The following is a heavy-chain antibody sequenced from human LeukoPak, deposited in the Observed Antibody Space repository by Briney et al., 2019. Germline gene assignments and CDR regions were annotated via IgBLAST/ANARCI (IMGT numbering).Heavy chain of an antibody. D-gene: IGHD1-26*01. CDR2: ISYDGSNK. J-gene: IGHJ3*02. V-gene: IGHV3-30-3*01. Sequence: GGSLRLSCAASGFTFSSYAMSWVRQAPGKGLEWVAVISYDGSNKYYADSVKGRFTISRDNSKNTLYLQMNSLRAEDTAVYYCARERSGSDYDAFDIWGQGTMVTVSS. CDR1: GFTFSSYA. CDR3: ARERSGSDYDAFDI.